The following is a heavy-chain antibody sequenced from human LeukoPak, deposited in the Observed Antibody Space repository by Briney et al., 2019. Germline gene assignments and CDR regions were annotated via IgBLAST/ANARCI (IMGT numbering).Heavy chain of an antibody. CDR2: VDPSDSNT. Sequence: GESLRISCKGSGYSFTNNWISWVRRMPGKGLEWMGRVDPSDSNTHYSPSFQGLVTISADKSISTAYLQWTSLKASDTAMYYCARQGRAYCSGTTCYASFWYWGQGTPVTVSS. CDR1: GYSFTNNW. J-gene: IGHJ4*02. V-gene: IGHV5-10-1*01. D-gene: IGHD2-2*01. CDR3: ARQGRAYCSGTTCYASFWY.